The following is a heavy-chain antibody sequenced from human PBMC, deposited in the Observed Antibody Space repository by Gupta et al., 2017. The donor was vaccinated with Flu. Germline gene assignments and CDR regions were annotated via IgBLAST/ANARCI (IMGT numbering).Heavy chain of an antibody. V-gene: IGHV3-23*01. CDR1: GFTFNNYA. D-gene: IGHD7-27*01. J-gene: IGHJ4*02. CDR3: AKGETGVDY. Sequence: EVQLLESGGGLVQPGGSLRLSCAASGFTFNNYAMIWVRQVPGKGLDWVSAVTSSGGSTYYADSVKGRFTIARDKSKNKLYLKLNSLRAEDTAVYYCAKGETGVDYWGQGTLVTVSS. CDR2: VTSSGGST.